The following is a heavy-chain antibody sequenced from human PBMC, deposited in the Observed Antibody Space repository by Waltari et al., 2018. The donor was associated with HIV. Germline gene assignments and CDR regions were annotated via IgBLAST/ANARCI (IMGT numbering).Heavy chain of an antibody. CDR1: GLRFRNYD. J-gene: IGHJ4*02. Sequence: EVQLLVSGGGLVQPGGSVRFSCAASGLRFRNYDMTWGCQAPGKGLEWVSAISSSGSSTYYADSVKGRFTISRDNSKNTLYVQMNSLRAEDTAVYYCAKGMGGYAHGLDYWGQGTLVTVSS. D-gene: IGHD5-12*01. CDR2: ISSSGSST. V-gene: IGHV3-23*01. CDR3: AKGMGGYAHGLDY.